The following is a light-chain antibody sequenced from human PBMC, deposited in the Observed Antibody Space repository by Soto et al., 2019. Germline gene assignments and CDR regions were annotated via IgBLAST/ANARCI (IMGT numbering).Light chain of an antibody. CDR3: QQYGSSPWT. J-gene: IGKJ1*01. CDR2: GAS. V-gene: IGKV3-20*01. Sequence: EIALTQSRGTLSLSPGERATRACRASQSVSSSYLAWYQQNPGQAPRLLIYGASSRATGIPDRFSGSGSGTDFTLTISRLEPEDFAVYYCQQYGSSPWTFGQGTKVEIK. CDR1: QSVSSSY.